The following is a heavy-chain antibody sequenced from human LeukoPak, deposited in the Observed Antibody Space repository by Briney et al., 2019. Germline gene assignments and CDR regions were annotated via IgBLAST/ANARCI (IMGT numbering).Heavy chain of an antibody. CDR1: GGSISSNSYY. CDR2: IYYSGST. V-gene: IGHV4-61*05. J-gene: IGHJ1*01. D-gene: IGHD3-22*01. Sequence: PSETLSLTCTVSGGSISSNSYYWGWIRQPPGKGLKWIGYIYYSGSTNYNPSLKSRVTISVDTSKNQFSLKLSSVTAADTAVYYCARVRLYYYDSSGYYSEYFQHWGQGTLVTVSS. CDR3: ARVRLYYYDSSGYYSEYFQH.